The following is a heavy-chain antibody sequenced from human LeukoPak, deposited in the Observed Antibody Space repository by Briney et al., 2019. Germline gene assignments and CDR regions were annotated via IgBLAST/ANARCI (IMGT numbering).Heavy chain of an antibody. CDR3: ARDGVGYCSSTSCQNYYYYMDV. CDR2: INPSGGST. J-gene: IGHJ6*03. Sequence: ASVKVSCKASGYTFTSYYMHWVRQAPGQGLEWMGIINPSGGSTSYAQKFQGRVTMTRDTSTSTVYMELSSLRSEDTAVYYCARDGVGYCSSTSCQNYYYYMDVWGKGTTVTVSS. CDR1: GYTFTSYY. D-gene: IGHD2-2*01. V-gene: IGHV1-46*01.